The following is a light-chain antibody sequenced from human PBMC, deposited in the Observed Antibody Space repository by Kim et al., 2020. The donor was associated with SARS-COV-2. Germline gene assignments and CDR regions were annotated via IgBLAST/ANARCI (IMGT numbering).Light chain of an antibody. CDR3: QQYNLYPHT. V-gene: IGKV1-16*01. J-gene: IGKJ2*01. CDR1: QDIGNY. Sequence: DIQMTQSPSSLSASVGGRVTITCRASQDIGNYLGWFQQKPGKAPKSLIYGASTLQSGVPSRFTGSGSGTDFTLTITSLQPEDFANYYCQQYNLYPHTFGQGTKLEI. CDR2: GAS.